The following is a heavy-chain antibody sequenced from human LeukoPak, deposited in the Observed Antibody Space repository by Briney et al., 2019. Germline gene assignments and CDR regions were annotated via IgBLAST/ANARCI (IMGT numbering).Heavy chain of an antibody. V-gene: IGHV3-7*03. D-gene: IGHD2-15*01. CDR1: TFTFSDYS. J-gene: IGHJ3*02. CDR2: IKEDGSEE. Sequence: PGGSLRLSCAASTFTFSDYSMSWVRQAPGRGLEWVANIKEDGSEEDYVDSVKGRFTISRDNAKNSVYLQMNSLKTEDTAVYYCTTGGYCSGGSCNAFDIWGQGTMVTVSS. CDR3: TTGGYCSGGSCNAFDI.